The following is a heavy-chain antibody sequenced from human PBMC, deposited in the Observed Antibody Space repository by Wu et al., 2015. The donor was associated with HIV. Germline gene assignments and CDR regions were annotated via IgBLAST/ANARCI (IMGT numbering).Heavy chain of an antibody. V-gene: IGHV1-8*01. CDR1: GYTFTSYD. D-gene: IGHD3-10*01. CDR2: MNPRSGNT. CDR3: ARGVYASGSYYGDSRYYFDY. J-gene: IGHJ4*02. Sequence: QVQLVQSGVEVKKPGSSVKVSCKASGYTFTSYDINWVRQATGQGLEWMGWMNPRSGNTGYAQKFQGRVTMTRDTSISTAYMELSSLRSEDTAVYYCARGVYASGSYYGDSRYYFDYWGQGSLVTVPS.